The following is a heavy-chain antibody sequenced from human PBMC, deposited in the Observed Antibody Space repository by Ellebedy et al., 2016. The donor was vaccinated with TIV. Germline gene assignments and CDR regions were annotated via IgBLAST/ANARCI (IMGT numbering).Heavy chain of an antibody. Sequence: SLKISCAASGFTFDDYAMHWVRQAPGKGLEWVSGISWNSGSIVYADSVKGRFTISRDNARNSLYLEMNSLRPEDTAMYYCGKDRHDICEGVDSWGQGTLVTVSS. J-gene: IGHJ4*02. V-gene: IGHV3-9*01. CDR1: GFTFDDYA. CDR2: ISWNSGSI. CDR3: GKDRHDICEGVDS. D-gene: IGHD3/OR15-3a*01.